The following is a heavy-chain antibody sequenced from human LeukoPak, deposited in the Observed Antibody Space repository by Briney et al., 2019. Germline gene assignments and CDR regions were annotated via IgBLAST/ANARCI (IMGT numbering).Heavy chain of an antibody. Sequence: PSETLSLTCTVSGGSISNYYWSWIRQPPGKGLEWIGYIYYSGSTSYNPSLRSRVTISVDSSKNQFSLKLSSVTAADTAVYYCARGGGWYDSWGQGTLVTVSS. CDR1: GGSISNYY. D-gene: IGHD4-23*01. J-gene: IGHJ5*01. CDR2: IYYSGST. V-gene: IGHV4-59*01. CDR3: ARGGGWYDS.